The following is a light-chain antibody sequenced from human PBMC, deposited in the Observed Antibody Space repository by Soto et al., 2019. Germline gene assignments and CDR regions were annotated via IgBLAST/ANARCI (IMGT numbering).Light chain of an antibody. CDR1: QSISSEY. V-gene: IGKV3-20*01. CDR3: QQYGTAPLT. CDR2: ATS. J-gene: IGKJ4*01. Sequence: EIVLAQSPGTLSLSPGERATLYCRSSQSISSEYLAWYQHRPGQAPRLLMYATSNRAPGLPDRFSGSGSGTDFTLTISRLEPEDSAVYYCQQYGTAPLTVGGGTKVDI.